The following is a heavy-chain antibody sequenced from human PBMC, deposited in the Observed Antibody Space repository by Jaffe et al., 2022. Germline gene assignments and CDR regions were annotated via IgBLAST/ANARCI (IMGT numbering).Heavy chain of an antibody. J-gene: IGHJ3*02. V-gene: IGHV4-34*01. CDR1: GGSFSGYY. Sequence: QVQLQQWGAGLLKPSETLSLTCAVYGGSFSGYYWSWIRQPPGKGLEWIGEINHSGSTNYNPSLKSRVTISVDTSKNQFSLKLSSVTAADTAVYYCARGNPRPHYGDSPQSYDAFDIWGQGTMVTVSS. CDR3: ARGNPRPHYGDSPQSYDAFDI. D-gene: IGHD4-17*01. CDR2: INHSGST.